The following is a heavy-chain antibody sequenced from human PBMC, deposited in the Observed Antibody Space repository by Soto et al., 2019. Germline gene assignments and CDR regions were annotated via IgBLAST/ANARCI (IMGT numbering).Heavy chain of an antibody. V-gene: IGHV1-3*05. J-gene: IGHJ6*02. CDR1: GYTFTSYA. D-gene: IGHD2-21*02. CDR2: INAGNGNT. CDR3: ASAYCGGDCSNYYYGMDV. Sequence: QVQLVQSGAEEKKPGASVKVSCKASGYTFTSYAMPWVRQAPGQRLEWMGWINAGNGNTKYSQKFQGRVTITRDTSASTAYMELSSLRSEDTAVYYCASAYCGGDCSNYYYGMDVWGQGTTVTVSS.